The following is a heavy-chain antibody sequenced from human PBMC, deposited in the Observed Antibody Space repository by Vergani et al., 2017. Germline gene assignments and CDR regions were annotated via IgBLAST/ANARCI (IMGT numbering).Heavy chain of an antibody. V-gene: IGHV3-33*01. J-gene: IGHJ6*02. CDR2: IWYDGSKT. D-gene: IGHD1-26*01. Sequence: QVQLVESGGGVVQPGRSLRLSCAASGFTFSSSGTYWVRPGPGKGLEWVAVIWYDGSKTYYADSVKGRITISRDNYKNTLYLQMNSLRAEDTAVYYCARDFGGSYYYYGIDVWGQGTTVTVSS. CDR3: ARDFGGSYYYYGIDV. CDR1: GFTFSSSG.